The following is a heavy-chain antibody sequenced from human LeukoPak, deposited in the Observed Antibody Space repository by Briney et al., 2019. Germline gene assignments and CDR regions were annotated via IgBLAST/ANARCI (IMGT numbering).Heavy chain of an antibody. CDR3: ARSSTGSYFDY. CDR1: GGSISSYY. J-gene: IGHJ4*02. V-gene: IGHV4-59*01. Sequence: SETLSLTCTISGGSISSYYWSWIRQPPGKGLEWIGYIYYSGSTSYNPSLKSRVTILVDTSKNQFSLKLRSVTAADTAVYYCARSSTGSYFDYWGQGTLVTVSS. D-gene: IGHD3-3*02. CDR2: IYYSGST.